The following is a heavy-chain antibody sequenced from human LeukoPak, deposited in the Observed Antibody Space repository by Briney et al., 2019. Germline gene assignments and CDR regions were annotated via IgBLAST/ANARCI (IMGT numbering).Heavy chain of an antibody. CDR2: ISAYNGNT. D-gene: IGHD2-8*02. Sequence: GASVKVSCKASGYTFTSYGISWVRQAPGQGLEWLGWISAYNGNTNYEQKLQGRVTMTTDTSTSTAYMELRSLRSDDTAVYYCAREYCTGGVCFHYMDVWGKGTTVTVSS. V-gene: IGHV1-18*01. J-gene: IGHJ6*03. CDR3: AREYCTGGVCFHYMDV. CDR1: GYTFTSYG.